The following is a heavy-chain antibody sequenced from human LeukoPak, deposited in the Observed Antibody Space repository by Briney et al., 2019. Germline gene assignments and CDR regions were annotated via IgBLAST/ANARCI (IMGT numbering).Heavy chain of an antibody. Sequence: SETLSLTCTVSGGSISSYYWSWIRQPPGKGLEWIGYIYYSGSTNYNPSLKSRVTISVDTSKNQFSLKLSSVTAADTAVYYCARGNTIFGVVGHDSFDIWGQGTMVTVSS. CDR2: IYYSGST. J-gene: IGHJ3*02. CDR3: ARGNTIFGVVGHDSFDI. V-gene: IGHV4-59*01. D-gene: IGHD3-3*01. CDR1: GGSISSYY.